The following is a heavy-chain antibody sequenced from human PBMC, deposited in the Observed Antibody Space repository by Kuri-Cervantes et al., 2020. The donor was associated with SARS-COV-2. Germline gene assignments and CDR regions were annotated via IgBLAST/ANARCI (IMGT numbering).Heavy chain of an antibody. D-gene: IGHD3-10*01. CDR1: GYSFTSYW. CDR2: IDPSDSYT. CDR3: ARRSGSHFDY. V-gene: IGHV5-10-1*04. J-gene: IGHJ4*02. Sequence: KVSCKGSGYSFTSYWISWVRQMPGKGLEWMGRIDPSDSYTNYSPSFQGQVTISADRSISTAYLQWSSLKASDTAMYYCARRSGSHFDYWGQGTLVTVSS.